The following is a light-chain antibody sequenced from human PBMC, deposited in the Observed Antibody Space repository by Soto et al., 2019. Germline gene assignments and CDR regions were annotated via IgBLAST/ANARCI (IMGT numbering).Light chain of an antibody. V-gene: IGLV3-21*02. CDR1: NIGGKS. CDR3: QEYNYWHPIT. J-gene: IGLJ2*01. CDR2: DDS. Sequence: SYELTQPPSVSVAPGQTARITCGGNNIGGKSVHWYQQKPGQAPVLVVYDDSDRPSGIPDRFSGSNSGDTATLTITSLQSEDSAVYYCQEYNYWHPITFGGGTK.